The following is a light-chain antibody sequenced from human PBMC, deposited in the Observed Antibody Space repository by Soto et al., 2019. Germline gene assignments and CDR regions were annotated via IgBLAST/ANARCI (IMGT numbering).Light chain of an antibody. J-gene: IGLJ1*01. CDR1: SNDIGGYNF. CDR2: DVT. V-gene: IGLV2-14*01. CDR3: NSYSGGNTLYV. Sequence: QFVLTQPASVAGSSGQSITIPCNGTSNDIGGYNFVSWFQQHPGKAPKLLICDVTRRPSGVSDRFSGSKSGNTASLTISGLQAEDEADYYCNSYSGGNTLYVFGSGTKVTVL.